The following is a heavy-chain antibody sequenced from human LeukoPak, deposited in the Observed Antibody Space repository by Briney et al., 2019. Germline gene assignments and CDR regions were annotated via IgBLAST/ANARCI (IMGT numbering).Heavy chain of an antibody. CDR2: ISGSGGAT. V-gene: IGHV3-23*01. D-gene: IGHD3-10*01. Sequence: PGGPLRLPCAASGFIFSNYAMSWVRQAPGKGLEWVATISGSGGATYYAAPVKSRFTIYRDNSMNTLYLQMNSLRDEDTATHYCAKVPYSDYGSGRPPFMDVWGQGTTVAVSS. J-gene: IGHJ6*02. CDR3: AKVPYSDYGSGRPPFMDV. CDR1: GFIFSNYA.